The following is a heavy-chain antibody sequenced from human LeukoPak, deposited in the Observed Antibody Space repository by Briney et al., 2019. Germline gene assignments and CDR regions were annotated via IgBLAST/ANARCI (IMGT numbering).Heavy chain of an antibody. D-gene: IGHD6-19*01. Sequence: GGSLRLSCAASGFTFSSYAMHWVRQAPGKGLEWVAVMSYDGTNKYYADSVKGRFTISRDISKNTLFLQMNSLRAEDTAVYYCARAVAGSYWGQGTLVTVSP. CDR1: GFTFSSYA. J-gene: IGHJ4*02. V-gene: IGHV3-30*03. CDR3: ARAVAGSY. CDR2: MSYDGTNK.